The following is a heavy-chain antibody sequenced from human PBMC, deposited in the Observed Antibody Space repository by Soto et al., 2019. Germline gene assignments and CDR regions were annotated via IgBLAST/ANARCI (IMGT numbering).Heavy chain of an antibody. CDR3: ARASHDYGDDGRPNYGMDV. J-gene: IGHJ6*02. D-gene: IGHD4-17*01. CDR2: IWYDGSNK. CDR1: GFTFSSYG. V-gene: IGHV3-33*01. Sequence: QVQLVESGGGVVQPGRSLRLSCAASGFTFSSYGMHWVRQAPGKGLEWVAVIWYDGSNKYYADSVKGRFTISRDNSKNTLYLQMNRLRAEDTAVYYCARASHDYGDDGRPNYGMDVWGQGTTVTVSS.